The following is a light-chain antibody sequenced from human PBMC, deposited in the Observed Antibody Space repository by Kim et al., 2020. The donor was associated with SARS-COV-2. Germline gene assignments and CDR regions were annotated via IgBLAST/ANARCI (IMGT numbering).Light chain of an antibody. CDR1: SSNIGSNY. Sequence: GQKVTNSCSGSSSNIGSNYVSWYQQLPGTAPKLLTYDNNKRPSGIPDRFSDSKSGTSATLGITGLQTGDEADYYCGTWDSSLRAVVFGGGTKLTVL. V-gene: IGLV1-51*01. CDR3: GTWDSSLRAVV. CDR2: DNN. J-gene: IGLJ2*01.